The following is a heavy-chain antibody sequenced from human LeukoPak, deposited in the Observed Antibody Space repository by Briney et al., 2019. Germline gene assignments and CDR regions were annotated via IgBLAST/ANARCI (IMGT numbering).Heavy chain of an antibody. CDR2: IYPGDSDT. Sequence: GESLKISCQGSGYSFTSYWIGWVRQMPGKGLEWMGIIYPGDSDTRYSPSFQGQVTISADKSISTAYLQWSSLKASDTAMYYCARPLVGTGYSSSWYFNYWGQGTLVTVSS. J-gene: IGHJ4*02. CDR1: GYSFTSYW. V-gene: IGHV5-51*01. CDR3: ARPLVGTGYSSSWYFNY. D-gene: IGHD6-13*01.